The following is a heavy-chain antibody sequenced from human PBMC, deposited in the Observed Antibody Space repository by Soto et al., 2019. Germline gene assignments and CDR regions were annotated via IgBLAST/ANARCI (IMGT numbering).Heavy chain of an antibody. D-gene: IGHD2-8*02. Sequence: GGSLRLSCTTSGFTFSTFAIHWVRQAPGKGLEWVAIIWSDGNDKDYADSVKGRFIISRDNSKNTLSLQMNNLRAEDPAVYYCVRGSYLSVGVRHNVEIFGPWVQGPLVTVS. V-gene: IGHV3-33*01. J-gene: IGHJ5*02. CDR3: VRGSYLSVGVRHNVEIFGP. CDR2: IWSDGNDK. CDR1: GFTFSTFA.